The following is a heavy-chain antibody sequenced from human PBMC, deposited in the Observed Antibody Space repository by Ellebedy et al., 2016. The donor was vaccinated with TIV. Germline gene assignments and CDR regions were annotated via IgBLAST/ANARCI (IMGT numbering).Heavy chain of an antibody. Sequence: GESLKISCAASKFTVIYNYMSWVRQAPGKGPEWVSGIYTDDSTYYADSVKGRFTISRDNSKNTLYLQMNSLRTEDTAVYYCARASFYDVDMSGWYFDLWGRGTLVTVSS. CDR1: KFTVIYNY. V-gene: IGHV3-66*01. D-gene: IGHD3-10*02. J-gene: IGHJ2*01. CDR2: IYTDDST. CDR3: ARASFYDVDMSGWYFDL.